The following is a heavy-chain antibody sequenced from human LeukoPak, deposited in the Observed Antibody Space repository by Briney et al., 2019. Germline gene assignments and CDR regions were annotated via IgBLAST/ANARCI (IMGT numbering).Heavy chain of an antibody. J-gene: IGHJ4*02. V-gene: IGHV1-2*02. Sequence: ASVKVSCKASGYTFTGYYMHWVRQAPGQGLEWMGWINPNSADTNYAQKFQGRVTVTSDTSISTAYMELSSLRSDDTALYYCARDVDSSGYPYFDYWGQGTLVTVSS. CDR1: GYTFTGYY. D-gene: IGHD3-22*01. CDR2: INPNSADT. CDR3: ARDVDSSGYPYFDY.